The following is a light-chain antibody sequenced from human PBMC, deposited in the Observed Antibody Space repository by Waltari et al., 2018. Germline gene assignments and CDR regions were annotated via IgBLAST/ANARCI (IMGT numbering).Light chain of an antibody. J-gene: IGLJ2*01. Sequence: SYVLTQPPSVSVAPGQTASITRGGNNTDSQRLPWYQQKPGQAPVVVVYDDSDRPSGIPDRFSGSNSGNTATLSISRVEAGDEADYYCQVWDTSSDHEVFGGGTKLTVL. CDR1: NTDSQR. V-gene: IGLV3-21*02. CDR3: QVWDTSSDHEV. CDR2: DDS.